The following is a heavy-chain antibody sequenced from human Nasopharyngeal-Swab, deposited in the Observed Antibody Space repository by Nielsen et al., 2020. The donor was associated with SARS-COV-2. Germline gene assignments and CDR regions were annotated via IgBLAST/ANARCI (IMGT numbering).Heavy chain of an antibody. Sequence: VRQMSGKGLEWMGGFDPEDGETIYAQKFQGRVTMTEDTSTDTAYMELSSLRSEDTAVHYCATGPVVAATEWFDPWGQGTLVTVSS. CDR2: FDPEDGET. CDR3: ATGPVVAATEWFDP. J-gene: IGHJ5*02. D-gene: IGHD2-15*01. V-gene: IGHV1-24*01.